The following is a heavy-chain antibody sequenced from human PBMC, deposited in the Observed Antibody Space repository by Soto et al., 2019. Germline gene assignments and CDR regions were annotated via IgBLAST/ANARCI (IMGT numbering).Heavy chain of an antibody. CDR3: ATTRPVRPGSGGYDFTDYYYYYMDV. CDR1: GYSFTSYW. CDR2: IYPGDSDT. D-gene: IGHD5-12*01. Sequence: GESLKISCKGSGYSFTSYWIGWVRQMPGKGLEWMGIIYPGDSDTRYRPSFQGQVTNSAHKSISTAHLQWSSLKASDTAMYYCATTRPVRPGSGGYDFTDYYYYYMDVWGKGTTVTVSS. J-gene: IGHJ6*03. V-gene: IGHV5-51*01.